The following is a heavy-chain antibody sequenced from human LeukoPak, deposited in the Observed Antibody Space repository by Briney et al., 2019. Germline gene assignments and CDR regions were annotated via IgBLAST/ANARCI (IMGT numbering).Heavy chain of an antibody. Sequence: SGTLSLTCAVSGGSISSSNWWSWVRQPPGKGLEWIGEIYHSGSTNYNPSLKSRVTISVDKSKNQFSLKLSSVTAADTAVYYCARTGYYDSSGFDYWGQGTLVTVSS. D-gene: IGHD3-22*01. J-gene: IGHJ4*02. CDR3: ARTGYYDSSGFDY. CDR1: GGSISSSNW. V-gene: IGHV4-4*02. CDR2: IYHSGST.